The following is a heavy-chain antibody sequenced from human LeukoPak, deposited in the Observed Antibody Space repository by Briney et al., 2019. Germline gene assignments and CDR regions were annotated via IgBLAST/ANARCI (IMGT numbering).Heavy chain of an antibody. J-gene: IGHJ5*01. CDR3: ARRVGFYGSGSLNYFDP. CDR1: GGSIGSSSYY. CDR2: IFRTGST. V-gene: IGHV4-39*02. D-gene: IGHD3-10*01. Sequence: SETLSLTCTVSGGSIGSSSYYWGWIRQPPGKGLEWIGSIFRTGSTYYNASLKSRVSISVDTSKNHFVLNLTSVTAADTAVYFCARRVGFYGSGSLNYFDPWGQGILVSVSS.